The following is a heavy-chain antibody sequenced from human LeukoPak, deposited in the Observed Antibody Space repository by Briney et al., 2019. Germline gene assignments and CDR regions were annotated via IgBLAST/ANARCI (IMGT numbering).Heavy chain of an antibody. CDR1: GGSFRGYY. V-gene: IGHV4-34*01. D-gene: IGHD3-16*02. CDR3: AIRLRLGELSLYRKVLGLANDY. CDR2: INHSGST. Sequence: PSETLSLTCAVYGGSFRGYYGSWIRNPPGKGLEWIGEINHSGSTNYNPSLKSRVTISVDTSKDQFSLKLSSVTAADTAVYYCAIRLRLGELSLYRKVLGLANDYWGQGTLVTVSS. J-gene: IGHJ4*02.